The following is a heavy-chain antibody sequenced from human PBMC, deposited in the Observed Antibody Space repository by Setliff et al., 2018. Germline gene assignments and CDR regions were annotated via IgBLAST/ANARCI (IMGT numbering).Heavy chain of an antibody. D-gene: IGHD4-17*01. CDR1: GYIFIRYR. Sequence: ASVKVSCKASGYIFIRYRITWVRQSPGQGLEWMGWISTRNDDTGYAQKFKGRVTLTTNTSTNTAYMELRSLRSDDTAVYYCARRSGDRGMTTGWPDDFDYWGRGTLVTVSS. CDR3: ARRSGDRGMTTGWPDDFDY. V-gene: IGHV1-18*01. J-gene: IGHJ4*01. CDR2: ISTRNDDT.